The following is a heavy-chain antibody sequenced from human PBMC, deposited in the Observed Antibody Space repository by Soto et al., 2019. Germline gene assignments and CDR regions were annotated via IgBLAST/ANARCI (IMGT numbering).Heavy chain of an antibody. Sequence: QVQLVQSGAEVKEPGASVKVSCKASGYIFTRHGISWVRQAPGQGLEWMGWISAYNRNTNYAQKLKGRVTMTTDTSTSTAYMELRSLRSDDTAVYYCAREDTAMVDDYWGQGTLVTVSS. D-gene: IGHD5-18*01. CDR1: GYIFTRHG. CDR3: AREDTAMVDDY. V-gene: IGHV1-18*01. CDR2: ISAYNRNT. J-gene: IGHJ4*02.